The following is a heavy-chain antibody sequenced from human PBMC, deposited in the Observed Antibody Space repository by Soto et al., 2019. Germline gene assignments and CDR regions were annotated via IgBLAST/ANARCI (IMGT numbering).Heavy chain of an antibody. CDR3: ATYRYCDSGGCRWGFDI. CDR2: ISSSSLYI. D-gene: IGHD2-15*01. CDR1: GFTFSNYT. V-gene: IGHV3-21*06. J-gene: IGHJ3*02. Sequence: GGSLRLSCAASGFTFSNYTINWVRQAPGKGLEWVSAISSSSLYIYYADSVRGRFAISRDNAKNSLYLQMNSLRADDTAVYYCATYRYCDSGGCRWGFDIWGQGTVVTVSS.